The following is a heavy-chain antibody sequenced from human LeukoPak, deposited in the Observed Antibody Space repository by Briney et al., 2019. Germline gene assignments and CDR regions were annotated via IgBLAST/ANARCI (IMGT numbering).Heavy chain of an antibody. CDR1: SGSISGNNYY. CDR2: IYYSEST. Sequence: SETLSLTRTLSSGSISGNNYYWGSIRHPPGKGVEWLGCIYYSESTYYNPSLKTRVTISLDTSKNQFSLKLSSVTAADTAVYYCARGQWELPYWGRGTLVTVSS. D-gene: IGHD1-26*01. J-gene: IGHJ4*02. CDR3: ARGQWELPY. V-gene: IGHV4-39*07.